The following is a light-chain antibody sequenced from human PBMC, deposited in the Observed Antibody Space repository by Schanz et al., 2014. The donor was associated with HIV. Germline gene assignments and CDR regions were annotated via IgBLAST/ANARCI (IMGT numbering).Light chain of an antibody. V-gene: IGLV1-51*01. CDR1: AFNIGHYS. CDR2: DNN. Sequence: QSVLTQPPSVSAAPGQRVTISCSGSAFNIGHYSVSWYQQFPGTVPKLLIYDNNERPSDIPDRFSGSKSGTSATLVITGLQTGDEADYYCGAWDSGRGAVVFGGGTKLTVL. J-gene: IGLJ2*01. CDR3: GAWDSGRGAVV.